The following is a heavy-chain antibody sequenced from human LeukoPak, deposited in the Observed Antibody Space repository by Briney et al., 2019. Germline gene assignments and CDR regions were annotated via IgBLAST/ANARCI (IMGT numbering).Heavy chain of an antibody. Sequence: GASVKVSCKASGYTFTSYAISWVRQAPGQGLEWMGRIIPILGIANYAQKFQGRVTITADKSTSTAYMEPSSLRSEDTAVYYCARAWEGQGVDYWGQGTLVTVSS. D-gene: IGHD1-26*01. CDR3: ARAWEGQGVDY. CDR2: IIPILGIA. J-gene: IGHJ4*02. V-gene: IGHV1-69*04. CDR1: GYTFTSYA.